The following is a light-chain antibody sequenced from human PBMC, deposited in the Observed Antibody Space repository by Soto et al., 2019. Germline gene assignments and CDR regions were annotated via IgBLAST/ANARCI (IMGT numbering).Light chain of an antibody. Sequence: QSALTQPASVSGSPGQSITISCTGTSSDVCCYDYVSWYQQQPGKTPKLIIYEVSNRPSGISNRFSGSKSAYTASLTISGLQTEDEGDYYCSSYTSGSAWVFGGGTKLTVL. V-gene: IGLV2-14*01. CDR1: SSDVCCYDY. CDR3: SSYTSGSAWV. J-gene: IGLJ3*02. CDR2: EVS.